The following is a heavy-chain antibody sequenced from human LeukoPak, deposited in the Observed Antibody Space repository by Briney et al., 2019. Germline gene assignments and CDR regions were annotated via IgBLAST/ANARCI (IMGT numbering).Heavy chain of an antibody. V-gene: IGHV3-11*04. J-gene: IGHJ6*02. Sequence: LSLTCTVSGGSISSGGYYWSWIRQAPGKGLEWVSYISSSGSTIYYADSVKGRFTISRDNAKNSLYLQMNSLRAEDTAVYYCAKGRGMEVWGQGTTVTVSS. CDR3: AKGRGMEV. CDR1: GGSISSGGYY. CDR2: ISSSGSTI.